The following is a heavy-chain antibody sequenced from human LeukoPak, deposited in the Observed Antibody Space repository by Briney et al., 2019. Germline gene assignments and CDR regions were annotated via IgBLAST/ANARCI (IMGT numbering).Heavy chain of an antibody. CDR3: ARDTDSSGYGNWLDP. J-gene: IGHJ5*02. CDR2: IYYSGST. D-gene: IGHD3-22*01. Sequence: SQTLSLTCTVSGASISSGDYYWSWIRQPPGKGLEWIGYIYYSGSTYYNPSLKSRVTISVDTSKNQFSLKLNSVTAADTAVYYCARDTDSSGYGNWLDPWAREPWSPSPQ. CDR1: GASISSGDYY. V-gene: IGHV4-30-4*01.